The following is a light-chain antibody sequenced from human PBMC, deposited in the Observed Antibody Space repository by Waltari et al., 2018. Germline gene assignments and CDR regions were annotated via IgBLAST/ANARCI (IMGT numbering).Light chain of an antibody. CDR2: DVS. J-gene: IGLJ3*02. CDR1: SSDVGGYNY. CDR3: CSYAGSYTV. V-gene: IGLV2-11*01. Sequence: QSALTQPRSVSGSPGQSVTISCTGTSSDVGGYNYVSWYQQHPGKAPKLMIYDVSKRPPGVPDRFSGSKSGTPASLTISGLQAADEADYYCCSYAGSYTVFGGGTKLTGL.